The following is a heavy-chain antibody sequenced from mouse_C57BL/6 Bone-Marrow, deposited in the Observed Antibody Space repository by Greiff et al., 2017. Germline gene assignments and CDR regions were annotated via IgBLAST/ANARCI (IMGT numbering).Heavy chain of an antibody. CDR3: ARQAYYYGSSEGWYFDV. Sequence: EVQRVESGGGLVQPGGSLKLSCAASGFTFSDYGMAWVRQAPRTGPEWVAFISNLAYSIYYADPVTGRFTISRENAKNTLYLEMSSRRSEDTAMYYCARQAYYYGSSEGWYFDVWGTGTTVTVSS. CDR1: GFTFSDYG. D-gene: IGHD1-1*01. J-gene: IGHJ1*03. V-gene: IGHV5-15*01. CDR2: ISNLAYSI.